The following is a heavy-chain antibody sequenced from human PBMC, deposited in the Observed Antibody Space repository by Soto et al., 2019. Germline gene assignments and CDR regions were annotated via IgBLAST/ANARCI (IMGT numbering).Heavy chain of an antibody. CDR3: VKDAPQPFSD. Sequence: EVQLLESGGGLVQPGGSLRISCAASGFDFSNYGMSWVRQAPGKGLEWVSAISGTAHASYYAASVMGRFTISRDNSKNTLYLHMNSLRVEDTAVYFCVKDAPQPFSDWGQGTLVTVSS. V-gene: IGHV3-23*01. D-gene: IGHD3-3*02. CDR2: ISGTAHAS. CDR1: GFDFSNYG. J-gene: IGHJ4*02.